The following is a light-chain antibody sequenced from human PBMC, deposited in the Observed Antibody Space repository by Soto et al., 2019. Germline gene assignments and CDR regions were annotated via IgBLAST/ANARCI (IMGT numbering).Light chain of an antibody. CDR2: GAS. J-gene: IGKJ1*01. V-gene: IGKV3-20*01. CDR3: QQYGSSPGT. Sequence: EIELTQSPGTLLLSPGERATVSCRASQSVSSSYLAWYQQNPGQAPRLIIYGASSRATGIPDRFSGSGSGTDFTLTISRLEPEDFAVYYCQQYGSSPGTFGQGTKVDIK. CDR1: QSVSSSY.